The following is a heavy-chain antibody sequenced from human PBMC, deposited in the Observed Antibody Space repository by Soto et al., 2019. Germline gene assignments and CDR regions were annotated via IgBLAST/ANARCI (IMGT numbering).Heavy chain of an antibody. Sequence: SETLSLTCAVYGGSFSGYYWSWIRQPPGKGLEWIGEINHSGSTNYNPSLKSRVTISVDTSKNQFSLKLSSVTAADTAVYYCANRPKYYYYGMDVWGQGTTVTVSS. CDR1: GGSFSGYY. V-gene: IGHV4-34*01. CDR2: INHSGST. CDR3: ANRPKYYYYGMDV. J-gene: IGHJ6*02.